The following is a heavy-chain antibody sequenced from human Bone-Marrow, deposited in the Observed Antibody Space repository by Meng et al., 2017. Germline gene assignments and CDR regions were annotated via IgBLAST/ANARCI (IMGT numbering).Heavy chain of an antibody. J-gene: IGHJ5*02. Sequence: GESLKISCAASGFTFSSYGMHWVRQAPGKGLEWVAVIWYDGSNKYYADSVKGRFTISRDNSKNTLYLQMNSLRVEDTAVYYCARDGILLWFGELSGWFDPWGQGTLVTVSS. CDR2: IWYDGSNK. CDR3: ARDGILLWFGELSGWFDP. CDR1: GFTFSSYG. V-gene: IGHV3-33*01. D-gene: IGHD3-10*01.